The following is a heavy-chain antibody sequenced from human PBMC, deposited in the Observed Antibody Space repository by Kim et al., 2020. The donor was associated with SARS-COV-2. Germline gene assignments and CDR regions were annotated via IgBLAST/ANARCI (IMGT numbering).Heavy chain of an antibody. CDR3: ARDREGDNSFDS. CDR2: ISSSGNT. J-gene: IGHJ4*02. Sequence: GGSLRLSCAASGFTFSDKYMTWIRQAPGQGLEWLSAISSSGNTSYTDSLKGRFTISRDNAEKSLYLQMNSREVEDTAVYYCARDREGDNSFDSWGQGTLVTVSS. V-gene: IGHV3-11*06. CDR1: GFTFSDKY.